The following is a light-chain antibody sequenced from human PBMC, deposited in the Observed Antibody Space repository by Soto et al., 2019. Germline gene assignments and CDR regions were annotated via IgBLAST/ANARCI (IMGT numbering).Light chain of an antibody. Sequence: DIQMAQSPSSLSASVGDRVTIICRASQSVSTRLAWYQQKPGKAPKVLIYDASSWAGGVPSRFTGSGSGTDFTLTINSLQPEDFGTYYCQQSYSIRSWTFGQGTKVDIK. CDR2: DAS. J-gene: IGKJ1*01. CDR1: QSVSTR. CDR3: QQSYSIRSWT. V-gene: IGKV1-5*02.